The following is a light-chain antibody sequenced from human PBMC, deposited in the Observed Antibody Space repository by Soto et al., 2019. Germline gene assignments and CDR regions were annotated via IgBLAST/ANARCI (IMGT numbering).Light chain of an antibody. Sequence: EIVLTQSPGTLSLSPGESATLSCRASQSISSSYIAWYQQKPGQAPRLLIYGASSRATGIPDRFSGSGSGTDFTLTISRLEPEDFAVYYPQQYGSSPITFGQGTRLEIK. V-gene: IGKV3-20*01. J-gene: IGKJ5*01. CDR1: QSISSSY. CDR3: QQYGSSPIT. CDR2: GAS.